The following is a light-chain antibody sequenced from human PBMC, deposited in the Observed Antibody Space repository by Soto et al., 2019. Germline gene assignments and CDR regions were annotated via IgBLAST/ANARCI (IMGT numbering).Light chain of an antibody. CDR1: QTVRSN. V-gene: IGKV3-11*01. Sequence: EFVITMSPFTLSVSPGDRVTLSCRASQTVRSNLVWYQQKPGQAPRVLIHGASTRATGIPARFNGSGSGTDFTLSITSLEPEDSAVYYCQQRVNWPSGCFTFGPGAKADIK. J-gene: IGKJ3*01. CDR3: QQRVNWPSGCFT. CDR2: GAS.